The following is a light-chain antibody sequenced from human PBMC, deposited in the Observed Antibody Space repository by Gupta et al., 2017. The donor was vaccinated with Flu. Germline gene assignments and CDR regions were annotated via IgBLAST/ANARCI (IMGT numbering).Light chain of an antibody. CDR1: SANIGSNT. CDR3: AAWDDSLNGWV. V-gene: IGLV1-44*01. J-gene: IGLJ3*02. CDR2: SKT. Sequence: QSALPQPPSPSGPPGHTATVPCSGTSANIGSNTVNWYQQHPGTAPKLLIYSKTQRPSGVPDRFSGSKSGTSASLAISGLQSEDEADDYCAAWDDSLNGWVFGGGTKLTVL.